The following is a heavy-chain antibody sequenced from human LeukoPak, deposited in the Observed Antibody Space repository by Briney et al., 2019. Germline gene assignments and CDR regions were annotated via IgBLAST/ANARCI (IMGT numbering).Heavy chain of an antibody. V-gene: IGHV4-59*01. CDR2: IYNSGST. D-gene: IGHD5-12*01. CDR1: DGSISSYY. Sequence: SETLSLTCTVSDGSISSYYWSWIRQPPGKGLEWIGYIYNSGSTNYNPSLKSRVTISVDTSKNQFSLKVSSVTAADTAVYYCARVSGYVDSWGQGTLVTVSS. J-gene: IGHJ5*01. CDR3: ARVSGYVDS.